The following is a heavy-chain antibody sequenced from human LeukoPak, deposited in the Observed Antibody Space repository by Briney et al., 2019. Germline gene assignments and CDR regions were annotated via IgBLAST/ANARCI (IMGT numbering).Heavy chain of an antibody. Sequence: PGGSLRLSCAASGFTFSSYGMHSVRQAPGKRLEWVAVISYDGSNKYYADSVKGRFTISRDNSKNTLYLQMNSLRAEDTAVYYCSWSDYWGQGTLVTVSS. J-gene: IGHJ4*02. CDR2: ISYDGSNK. D-gene: IGHD2-8*02. CDR1: GFTFSSYG. V-gene: IGHV3-30*03. CDR3: SWSDY.